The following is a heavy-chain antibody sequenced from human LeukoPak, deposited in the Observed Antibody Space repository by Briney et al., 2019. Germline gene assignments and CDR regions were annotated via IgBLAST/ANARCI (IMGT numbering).Heavy chain of an antibody. V-gene: IGHV3-48*01. CDR1: GFTFNTYT. CDR3: ARETEAFDI. CDR2: ISGSSGII. Sequence: AGGSLRLSCAASGFTFNTYTMNWVRQAPGKGLEWVSYISGSSGIIDYADSVRGRFTISRDNSKNTLHLQMNSLRVEDTAVYYCARETEAFDIWGQGTMVTVSS. J-gene: IGHJ3*02.